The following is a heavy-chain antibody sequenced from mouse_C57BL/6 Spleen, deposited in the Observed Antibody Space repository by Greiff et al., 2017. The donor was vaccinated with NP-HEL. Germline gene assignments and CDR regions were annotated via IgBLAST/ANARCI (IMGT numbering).Heavy chain of an antibody. CDR1: GYTFTSYW. CDR2: IYPSDSET. Sequence: QVQLQQPGAELVRPGSSVKLSCKASGYTFTSYWMDWVKQRPGQGLEWIGNIYPSDSETHYNQKFKDKATLTVDKSSSTAYMQLSSLTSEDSAVYYCARPTGGDYFDYWGQVTTLTVSS. D-gene: IGHD4-1*02. CDR3: ARPTGGDYFDY. V-gene: IGHV1-61*01. J-gene: IGHJ2*01.